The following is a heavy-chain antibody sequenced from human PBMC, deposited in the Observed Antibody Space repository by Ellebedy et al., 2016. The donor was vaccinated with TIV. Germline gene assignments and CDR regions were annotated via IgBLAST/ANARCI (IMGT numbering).Heavy chain of an antibody. CDR1: GDSMTTSSYY. J-gene: IGHJ6*02. V-gene: IGHV4-39*01. D-gene: IGHD1-14*01. Sequence: SETLSLTCTVSGDSMTTSSYYWGWVRQSPGKGLEWIGSVYYTGTTYYNPSLKTRVTIAADRSKSQFSLKLKSVTAADTAVYYCARPQTVSFFGLDVWGQGTTVTVSS. CDR2: VYYTGTT. CDR3: ARPQTVSFFGLDV.